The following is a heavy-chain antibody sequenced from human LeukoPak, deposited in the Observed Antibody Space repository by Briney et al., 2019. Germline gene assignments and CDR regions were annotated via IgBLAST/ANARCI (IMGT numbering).Heavy chain of an antibody. CDR2: IYNSGSI. V-gene: IGHV4-59*11. D-gene: IGHD2-15*01. CDR1: GGSINSHY. Sequence: SETLSLTCTVSGGSINSHYCNWIRQSPGKGLERIGYIYNSGSINYNPSLKSRVTISVDTSKNQFSLKLSSVTAADTAIYYCATKVRGGFDIWGQGTMVTVSS. CDR3: ATKVRGGFDI. J-gene: IGHJ3*02.